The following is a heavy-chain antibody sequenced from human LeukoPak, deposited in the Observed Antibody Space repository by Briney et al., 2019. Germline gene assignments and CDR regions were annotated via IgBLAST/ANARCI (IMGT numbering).Heavy chain of an antibody. J-gene: IGHJ4*02. CDR2: ISGGATDT. D-gene: IGHD3-22*01. V-gene: IGHV3-23*01. CDR1: GLTFSSHA. Sequence: GGSLRLSCAASGLTFSSHAMNWVRQAPGRGLEWVSGISGGATDTYYADSVKGRFTISRDNSKNTLYLQMNSLRAEDTAVYYCARVLNYYDSTGYYFSYWGQGTLVTVSS. CDR3: ARVLNYYDSTGYYFSY.